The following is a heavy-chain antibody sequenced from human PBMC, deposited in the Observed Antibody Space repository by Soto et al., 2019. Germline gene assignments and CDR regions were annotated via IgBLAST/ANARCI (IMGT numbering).Heavy chain of an antibody. J-gene: IGHJ4*02. CDR2: INPNSGGT. D-gene: IGHD1-1*01. Sequence: GASVKVSCKASGYTFTGYYMHWVRQAPGQGLEWMGWINPNSGGTNYAQKFQGRVTMTRDTSISAAYMELRSLRSDDTAVYYCARDWSERPLDYWGQGTLVTVSS. CDR3: ARDWSERPLDY. CDR1: GYTFTGYY. V-gene: IGHV1-2*02.